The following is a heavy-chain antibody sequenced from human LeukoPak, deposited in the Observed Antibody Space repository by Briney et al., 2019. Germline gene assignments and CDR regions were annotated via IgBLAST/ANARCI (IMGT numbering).Heavy chain of an antibody. CDR1: GFTFSTYS. CDR3: ARTYGYGDYSLKY. D-gene: IGHD4-17*01. J-gene: IGHJ4*02. Sequence: KSGGSLRLSCAASGFTFSTYSMNWVRQAPGKVLEWVSYISSTSSYIYYADSVKGRFTISRDNAKNSLYLQMNSLRAEDTAVYYCARTYGYGDYSLKYWGQGTLVTVSS. V-gene: IGHV3-21*01. CDR2: ISSTSSYI.